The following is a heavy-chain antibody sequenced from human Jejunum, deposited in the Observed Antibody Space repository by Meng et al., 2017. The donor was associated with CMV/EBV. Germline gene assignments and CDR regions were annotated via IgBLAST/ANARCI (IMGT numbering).Heavy chain of an antibody. Sequence: FEEYAMYWVRQAPGKGLEWVSGISWNGGNIVYADSVKGRFTISRDNAKTSLYLQMNSLKPEDTAFYYCAKPLSPYDFWSGTDYWGQGTLVTVSS. D-gene: IGHD3-3*01. CDR3: AKPLSPYDFWSGTDY. J-gene: IGHJ4*02. CDR1: FEEYA. CDR2: ISWNGGNI. V-gene: IGHV3-9*01.